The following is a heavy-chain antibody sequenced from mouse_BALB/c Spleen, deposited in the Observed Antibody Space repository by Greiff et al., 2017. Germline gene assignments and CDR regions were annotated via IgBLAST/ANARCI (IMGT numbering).Heavy chain of an antibody. CDR2: IYPSDSYT. CDR3: TRGCTLDYFDY. CDR1: GYTFTSYW. V-gene: IGHV1-69*02. J-gene: IGHJ2*01. Sequence: QVQLQQPGAELVRPGASVKLSCKASGYTFTSYWINWVKQRPGQGLEWIGNIYPSDSYTNYNQKFKDKATLTVDKSSSTAYMQLSSPTSEDSAVYYCTRGCTLDYFDYWGQGTTLTVSS.